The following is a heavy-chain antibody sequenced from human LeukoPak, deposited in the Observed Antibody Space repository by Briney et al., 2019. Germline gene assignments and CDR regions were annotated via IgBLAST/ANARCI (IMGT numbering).Heavy chain of an antibody. Sequence: SETLSLTCAVYGGSFSGYYWGWIRQPPGKGLEWIGEINHSGSTNYNPSLKSRVTISVGTSKNQFSLKLSSVTAADTAVYYCARVATLWRRNIVVVTAKGPFDYWGQGTLVTVSS. CDR1: GGSFSGYY. V-gene: IGHV4-34*01. D-gene: IGHD2-21*02. J-gene: IGHJ4*02. CDR3: ARVATLWRRNIVVVTAKGPFDY. CDR2: INHSGST.